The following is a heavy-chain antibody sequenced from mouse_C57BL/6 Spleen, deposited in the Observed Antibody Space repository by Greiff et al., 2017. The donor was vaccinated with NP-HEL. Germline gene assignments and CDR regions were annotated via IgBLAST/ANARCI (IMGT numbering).Heavy chain of an antibody. CDR3: ARFHGYYYFDY. CDR1: GYTFTSYT. J-gene: IGHJ2*01. V-gene: IGHV1-4*01. CDR2: INPSSGYT. D-gene: IGHD2-3*01. Sequence: VKVVESGAELARPGASVKMSCKASGYTFTSYTMHWVKQRPGQGLEWIGYINPSSGYTKYNQKFKDKATLTADKSSSTAYMQLSSLTSEDSAVYYCARFHGYYYFDYWGQGTTLTVSS.